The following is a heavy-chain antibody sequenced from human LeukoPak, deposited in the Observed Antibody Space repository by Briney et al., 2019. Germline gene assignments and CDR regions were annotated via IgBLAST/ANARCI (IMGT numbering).Heavy chain of an antibody. V-gene: IGHV1-18*01. CDR2: ISAYNGNT. CDR3: ARKTPRIQLWLRGDYYYGMDV. CDR1: GYTFTSYG. J-gene: IGHJ6*02. Sequence: ASVKVSCKASGYTFTSYGISWVRQAPGQGLEWMGWISAYNGNTNYAQKLQGRVTMTTDTSTSTAYMELRSLRSDDTAVYYCARKTPRIQLWLRGDYYYGMDVWGQGTTITVSS. D-gene: IGHD5-18*01.